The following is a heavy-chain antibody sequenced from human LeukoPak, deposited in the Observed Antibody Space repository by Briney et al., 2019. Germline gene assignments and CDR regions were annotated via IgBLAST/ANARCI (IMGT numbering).Heavy chain of an antibody. D-gene: IGHD2-2*01. CDR2: ISYDGSNN. V-gene: IGHV3-30*18. J-gene: IGHJ4*02. CDR1: GFTFSSYG. Sequence: RGSMRLSCAASGFTFSSYGMHWVSQAPGKGLEWVAVISYDGSNNYYADSVKGRLTISRDNSKNTLYLQMNSLRAEDTAVYYCAKSRGCSSTSCLVDYGGPETLATVSS. CDR3: AKSRGCSSTSCLVDY.